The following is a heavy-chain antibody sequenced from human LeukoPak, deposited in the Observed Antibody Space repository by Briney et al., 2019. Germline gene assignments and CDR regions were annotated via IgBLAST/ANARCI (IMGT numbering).Heavy chain of an antibody. Sequence: GGSLRLSCAASGFTFSSYGMRWVRQAPGKGLEWVSAISGSGGSTYYADSVKGRFTISRDNSKNTLYLQMHSLRAEDTAVYYCAKDPPYYDYVWGSSISWGQGTMVTVSS. CDR1: GFTFSSYG. D-gene: IGHD3-16*01. CDR3: AKDPPYYDYVWGSSIS. V-gene: IGHV3-23*01. CDR2: ISGSGGST. J-gene: IGHJ3*01.